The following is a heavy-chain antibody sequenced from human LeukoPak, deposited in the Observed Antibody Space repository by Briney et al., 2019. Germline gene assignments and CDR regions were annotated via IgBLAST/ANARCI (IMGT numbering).Heavy chain of an antibody. D-gene: IGHD3-3*01. Sequence: PGGSLSLSCAASGFTFSSYSMNWVRQAPGKGLEWVSSISSSSSYIYYADSVKGRFTISRDNAKNSLYLQMNSLRAEDTAVYYCARAGDDDFWSGYSTGGNWFDPWGQGTLVTVSS. V-gene: IGHV3-21*01. J-gene: IGHJ5*02. CDR1: GFTFSSYS. CDR2: ISSSSSYI. CDR3: ARAGDDDFWSGYSTGGNWFDP.